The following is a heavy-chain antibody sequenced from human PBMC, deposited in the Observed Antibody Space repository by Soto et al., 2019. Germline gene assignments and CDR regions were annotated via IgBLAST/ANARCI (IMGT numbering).Heavy chain of an antibody. Sequence: ASVKVSCKASGFTFTSSAMQWVRQARGQRLEWIGWIVVGSGNTNYAQKFQERVTITRDMSTSTAYMELSSLRSEDTAVYYCAAVNQYSSSYSDYWGQGTLVTVSS. CDR3: AAVNQYSSSYSDY. CDR2: IVVGSGNT. CDR1: GFTFTSSA. J-gene: IGHJ4*02. V-gene: IGHV1-58*02. D-gene: IGHD6-6*01.